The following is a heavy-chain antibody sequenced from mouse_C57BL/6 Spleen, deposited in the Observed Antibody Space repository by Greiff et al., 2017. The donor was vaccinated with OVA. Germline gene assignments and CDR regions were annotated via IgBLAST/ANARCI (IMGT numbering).Heavy chain of an antibody. CDR2: IRLKSDNYAT. CDR1: GFTFSNYW. D-gene: IGHD1-1*01. CDR3: TSFYGSRNY. J-gene: IGHJ2*01. Sequence: EVKLQESGGGLVQPGGSMKLSCVASGFTFSNYWMNWVRQSPEKGLEWVAQIRLKSDNYATHYAESVKGRFTISRDDSKSSVYLQMNNLRAEDTGIYYCTSFYGSRNYWGQGTTLTVSS. V-gene: IGHV6-3*01.